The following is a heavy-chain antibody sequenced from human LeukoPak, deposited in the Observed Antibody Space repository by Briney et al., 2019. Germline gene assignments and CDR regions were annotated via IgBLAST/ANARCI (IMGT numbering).Heavy chain of an antibody. CDR2: IYYSGST. V-gene: IGHV4-59*08. D-gene: IGHD6-13*01. CDR1: GGSISSYY. J-gene: IGHJ6*02. CDR3: ARSHPSSNKYSSSWYAHYYYYYGMDV. Sequence: SETLSLTCTVSGGSISSYYWSWIRQPPGKGLEWIGYIYYSGSTNYNPSLKSRVTISVDTSKNQFSLKPSSVTAADTAVYYCARSHPSSNKYSSSWYAHYYYYYGMDVWGQGTTVTVSS.